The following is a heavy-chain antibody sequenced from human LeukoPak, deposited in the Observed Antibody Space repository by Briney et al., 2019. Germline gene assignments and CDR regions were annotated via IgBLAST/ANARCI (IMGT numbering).Heavy chain of an antibody. CDR3: AKDPVGTTVNWFGP. V-gene: IGHV3-23*01. CDR2: ISASGGTT. CDR1: GFTFSSYA. Sequence: GGSLRLSCAASGFTFSSYAMSWVRQAPGKGLEWVSGISASGGTTYYADSVKGRFTISRDNSKNTLHLQMNSLRAEDSAIYYCAKDPVGTTVNWFGPWGQGTLVTVSS. J-gene: IGHJ5*02. D-gene: IGHD4-11*01.